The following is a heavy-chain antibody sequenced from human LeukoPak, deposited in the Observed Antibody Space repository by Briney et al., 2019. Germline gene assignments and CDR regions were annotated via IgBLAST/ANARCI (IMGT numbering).Heavy chain of an antibody. CDR3: ARSSEQWLALFDY. Sequence: GGSLKLSCAPSGFTFRSYAMHWVRQAPGKGLKYVSAISSNGGSTYYANSVKGRFTISRDNSKNTLYLQMGSLRAEDMAVYYCARSSEQWLALFDYWGQGTLVTVSS. J-gene: IGHJ4*02. D-gene: IGHD6-19*01. CDR2: ISSNGGST. CDR1: GFTFRSYA. V-gene: IGHV3-64*01.